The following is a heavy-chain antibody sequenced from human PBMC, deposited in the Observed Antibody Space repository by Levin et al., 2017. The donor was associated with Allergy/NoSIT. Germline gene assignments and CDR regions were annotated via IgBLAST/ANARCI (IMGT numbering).Heavy chain of an antibody. V-gene: IGHV3-23*01. CDR1: GFTFSSYT. CDR2: VSSSGTST. D-gene: IGHD5-12*01. Sequence: GGSLRLSCAASGFTFSSYTMTWVRQAPGKGLEWVSGVSSSGTSTYYAVSVKGRFAISRDNSKNTLYLQMNSLRAEDTAVYYCAKAKYSGSRDNWFDPWGQGTLVTVSS. CDR3: AKAKYSGSRDNWFDP. J-gene: IGHJ5*02.